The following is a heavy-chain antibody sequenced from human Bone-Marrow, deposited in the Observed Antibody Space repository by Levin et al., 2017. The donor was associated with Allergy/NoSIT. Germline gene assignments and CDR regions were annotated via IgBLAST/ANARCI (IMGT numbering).Heavy chain of an antibody. Sequence: ASVKVSCKASGYTFTDYYMHWVRQAPGQGLEWMGWINPNSGGANYAQKFQGRVTMTRDTSISTAYMELSRLRSDDTAVYYCARDRWYSSSWSPDAFNIWGQGTMVTVSS. CDR1: GYTFTDYY. J-gene: IGHJ3*02. CDR3: ARDRWYSSSWSPDAFNI. CDR2: INPNSGGA. D-gene: IGHD6-13*01. V-gene: IGHV1-2*02.